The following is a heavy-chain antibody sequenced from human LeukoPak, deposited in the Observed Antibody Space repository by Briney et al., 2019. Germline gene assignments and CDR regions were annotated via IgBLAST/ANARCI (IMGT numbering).Heavy chain of an antibody. CDR2: IYSGGTT. D-gene: IGHD4-17*01. CDR3: ARRGYGDYAPFDY. Sequence: GGSLRLSCVGSGFTFSSYWMHWVRQAPGKGLVWVSLIYSGGTTYYADSVKGRFTISRDNSKNTLYLQMNSLRAEDTAVYYCARRGYGDYAPFDYWGQGTLVTVSS. CDR1: GFTFSSYW. V-gene: IGHV3-66*04. J-gene: IGHJ4*02.